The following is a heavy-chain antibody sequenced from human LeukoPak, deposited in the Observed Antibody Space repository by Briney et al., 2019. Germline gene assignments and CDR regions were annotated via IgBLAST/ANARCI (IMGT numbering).Heavy chain of an antibody. V-gene: IGHV3-23*01. J-gene: IGHJ3*02. CDR1: GFTFSRYS. CDR3: AQDISWFAFHM. CDR2: IGPGGDKK. Sequence: QPGGSLRLSCAASGFTFSRYSMNWVRQAPGKGLQWVSGIGPGGDKKYYGDSFEGRFTISRDNSKNTVYLQMNSLRADDTALYYCAQDISWFAFHMWGLGTRVTVSS. D-gene: IGHD3-10*01.